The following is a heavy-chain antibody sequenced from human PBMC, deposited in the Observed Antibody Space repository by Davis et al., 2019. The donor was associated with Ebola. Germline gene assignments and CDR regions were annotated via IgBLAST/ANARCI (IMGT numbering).Heavy chain of an antibody. CDR3: ARLRYQEPKIALFDV. Sequence: PSETLSLTCTVSGGSISSGIHYWSWIRQLPGKGLEWIGYVYHTGSTYYKPSLKSRITVSVDTSKNQFSLRLSGVTAADTAVYFCARLRYQEPKIALFDVWGQGTMVNVFS. J-gene: IGHJ3*01. CDR2: VYHTGST. V-gene: IGHV4-31*03. CDR1: GGSISSGIHY. D-gene: IGHD2-21*01.